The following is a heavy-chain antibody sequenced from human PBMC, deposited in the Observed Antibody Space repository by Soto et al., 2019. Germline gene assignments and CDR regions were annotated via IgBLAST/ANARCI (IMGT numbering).Heavy chain of an antibody. CDR2: INPGNGQA. Sequence: QVQLVQSGAEVKKPGASVKISCKASGYTFTSHAIHWVRQAPGQRLEWMGWINPGNGQAEYSQKFQGSVTITRDTSASTAYMELSTLTSEDTAVYFCAREQQAAEVNFCDYWGQGTLVTVS. CDR1: GYTFTSHA. CDR3: AREQQAAEVNFCDY. V-gene: IGHV1-3*01. J-gene: IGHJ4*02. D-gene: IGHD6-13*01.